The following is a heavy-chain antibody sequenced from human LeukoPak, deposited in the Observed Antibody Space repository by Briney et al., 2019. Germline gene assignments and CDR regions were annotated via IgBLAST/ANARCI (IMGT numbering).Heavy chain of an antibody. D-gene: IGHD3-3*01. J-gene: IGHJ4*02. CDR1: GGTFSSYA. CDR2: IIPMFGTA. Sequence: SVKVSCKASGGTFSSYAISWVRQAPGQGLEWMGVIIPMFGTANYAQKFQGRVTITADKSTTTAYMELSSLRSVDTAMYYCARDRYYDFWSGSHYFDYWGQGTLVTVSS. V-gene: IGHV1-69*06. CDR3: ARDRYYDFWSGSHYFDY.